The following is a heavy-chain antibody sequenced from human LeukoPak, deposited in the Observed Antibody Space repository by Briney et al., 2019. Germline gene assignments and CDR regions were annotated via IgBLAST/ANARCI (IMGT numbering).Heavy chain of an antibody. D-gene: IGHD4-11*01. CDR3: ARDTGTTPYYYYYMDV. J-gene: IGHJ6*03. V-gene: IGHV3-30-3*01. Sequence: GGSLRLSCAASGFTFSSYAMHWVRQAPGKGLEWVAVISYDGSDKYYADSMKGRFTISRDNSKNTLYLQMNSLRAEDTAVYYCARDTGTTPYYYYYMDVWGKGTTVTVSS. CDR1: GFTFSSYA. CDR2: ISYDGSDK.